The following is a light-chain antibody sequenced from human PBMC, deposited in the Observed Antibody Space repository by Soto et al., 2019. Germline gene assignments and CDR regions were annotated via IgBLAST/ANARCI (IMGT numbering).Light chain of an antibody. Sequence: DIQLTQSPSFLSASIGDRVTITCRASQDITTYLAWYRQKPGKAPKVLIYAASNLQSGVPSRFSGSGSGTDFTLTNSSLQPEDFATYYCQQLINYPLAFGGGTKVGIK. CDR2: AAS. CDR1: QDITTY. CDR3: QQLINYPLA. J-gene: IGKJ4*01. V-gene: IGKV1-9*01.